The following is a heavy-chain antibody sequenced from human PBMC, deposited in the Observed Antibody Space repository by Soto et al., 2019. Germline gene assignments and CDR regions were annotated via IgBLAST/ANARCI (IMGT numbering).Heavy chain of an antibody. CDR2: ISSSSSTI. V-gene: IGHV3-48*01. Sequence: EVQLVESGGGLVQPGGSLRLSCAASGFTFSRYSMNWVRQAPGKGMEWVSYISSSSSTIYYADSVKGRFTISRDNAKNSLELQMNSLRAEDTAVYYCARHHERIAQSGWVDPWGQGTLVTVSS. CDR3: ARHHERIAQSGWVDP. CDR1: GFTFSRYS. D-gene: IGHD6-13*01. J-gene: IGHJ5*02.